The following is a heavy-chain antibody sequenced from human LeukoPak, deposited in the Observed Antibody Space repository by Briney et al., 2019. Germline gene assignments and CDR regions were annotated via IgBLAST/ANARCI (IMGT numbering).Heavy chain of an antibody. Sequence: PSQTLSLTCTVSGGSISSGGYYWSWIRQPPGKGLEWIGYIYHSGSTYYNPSLKSRVTISVDRSKNQFSLKLSSVTAADTAVYYCAREVLVVPAARGGYYFDYWGQGTLVTVSS. V-gene: IGHV4-30-2*01. CDR3: AREVLVVPAARGGYYFDY. J-gene: IGHJ4*02. CDR2: IYHSGST. D-gene: IGHD2-2*01. CDR1: GGSISSGGYY.